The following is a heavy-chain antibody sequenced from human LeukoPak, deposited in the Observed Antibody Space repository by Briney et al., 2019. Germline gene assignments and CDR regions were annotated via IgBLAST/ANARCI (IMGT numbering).Heavy chain of an antibody. CDR2: VYYFGST. J-gene: IGHJ6*02. Sequence: ASETLSLTCTVSGGSIGTYYWSWIRQPPGKGLEWIGYVYYFGSTNYNPSLKSRVTISVDTSKNQFSLKLSSVTAADTAVYYCARLGDSSSWYDYYYYGMDVWGQGTTVTVSS. V-gene: IGHV4-59*08. CDR3: ARLGDSSSWYDYYYYGMDV. D-gene: IGHD6-13*01. CDR1: GGSIGTYY.